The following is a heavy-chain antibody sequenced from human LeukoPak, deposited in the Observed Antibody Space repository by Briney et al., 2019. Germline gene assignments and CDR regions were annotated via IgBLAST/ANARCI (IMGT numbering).Heavy chain of an antibody. CDR2: ISSSGTI. CDR1: GFTFSSYS. D-gene: IGHD3-16*01. Sequence: GGSLRLSCAASGFTFSSYSMNWVRQAPGKGLEWVSYISSSGTIYYADSVKGRFTISRDNAKNSLYLQMNSLRAEDTAVYYCASAHGGSHYWGQGTLVTVSS. CDR3: ASAHGGSHY. V-gene: IGHV3-48*01. J-gene: IGHJ4*02.